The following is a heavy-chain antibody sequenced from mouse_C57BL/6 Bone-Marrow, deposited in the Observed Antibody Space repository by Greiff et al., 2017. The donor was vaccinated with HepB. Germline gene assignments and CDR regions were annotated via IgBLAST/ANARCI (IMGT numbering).Heavy chain of an antibody. V-gene: IGHV1-15*01. CDR2: IDPETGGT. Sequence: QVQLQHSGAELVRPGASVTLSCKASGYTFTDYEMHWVKQTPVHGLEWIGAIDPETGGTAYNQKFKGKAILSADKSSSTAYMELRSLTSEDSAVYYCTRSIYDGYYEVMDYWGQGTSVTVSS. CDR1: GYTFTDYE. J-gene: IGHJ4*01. CDR3: TRSIYDGYYEVMDY. D-gene: IGHD2-3*01.